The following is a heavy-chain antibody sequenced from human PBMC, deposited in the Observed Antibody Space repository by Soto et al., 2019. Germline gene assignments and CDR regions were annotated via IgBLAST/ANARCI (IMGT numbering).Heavy chain of an antibody. Sequence: GGSLRLSCAASGVVFSNYWMSWVRRAPGKGLEWLANIDQDGSGRFHADSVKGRFTISRDNAESSLYLQMTGLRVEDTAVYYCPAIDHGSESWGQGTLVTV. CDR1: GVVFSNYW. D-gene: IGHD2-2*02. CDR3: PAIDHGSES. V-gene: IGHV3-7*01. CDR2: IDQDGSGR. J-gene: IGHJ5*02.